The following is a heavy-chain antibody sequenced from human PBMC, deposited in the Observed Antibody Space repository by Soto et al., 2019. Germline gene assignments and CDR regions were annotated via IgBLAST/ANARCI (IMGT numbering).Heavy chain of an antibody. V-gene: IGHV4-59*08. Sequence: QVQLQESGPGLVKPSETLSLTCTVSGGTISSWYWSWIRQPPGKGLEWIGYIYYSGSTNCNPSHKSRVTISVDTSKNQFSLKLSSVTAADTAVYYCASRYGSAIDYWGQGTLVTVSS. J-gene: IGHJ4*02. CDR1: GGTISSWY. CDR3: ASRYGSAIDY. CDR2: IYYSGST. D-gene: IGHD1-26*01.